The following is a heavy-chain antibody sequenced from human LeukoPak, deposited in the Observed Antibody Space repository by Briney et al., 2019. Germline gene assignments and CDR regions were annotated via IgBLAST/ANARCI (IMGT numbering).Heavy chain of an antibody. CDR3: ARAHSIASYYYGVDV. D-gene: IGHD2/OR15-2a*01. J-gene: IGHJ6*02. CDR1: GGSISSGYSF. V-gene: IGHV4-39*07. Sequence: SETLSLTCTVSGGSISSGYSFWGWIRQPPGKGLEWIGNIYYTGSTYYSPSLTSRVTISVDTSENQFSLKLNSVTAADTAVYYCARAHSIASYYYGVDVWGQGTTVTVSS. CDR2: IYYTGST.